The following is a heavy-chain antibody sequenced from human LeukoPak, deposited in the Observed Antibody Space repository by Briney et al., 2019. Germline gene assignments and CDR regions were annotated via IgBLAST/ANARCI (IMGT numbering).Heavy chain of an antibody. J-gene: IGHJ4*02. V-gene: IGHV3-30*18. Sequence: PGGPLRLSCAASGFTFSSYGMHWVRQAPGKGLEWVAVISYDGSNKYYADSVKGRFTISRDNSKNTLYLQMNSLRAEDTAVYYCAKNGLAMTDYWGQGTLVTVSS. CDR3: AKNGLAMTDY. D-gene: IGHD3/OR15-3a*01. CDR1: GFTFSSYG. CDR2: ISYDGSNK.